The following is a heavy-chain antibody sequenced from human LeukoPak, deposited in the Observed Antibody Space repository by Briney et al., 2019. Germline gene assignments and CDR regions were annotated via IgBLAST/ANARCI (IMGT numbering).Heavy chain of an antibody. Sequence: GGSLRLSCAASGFTFRTYGMTWVRHAPGKGLEWVSGISGSGDNTYYADSVKGRFTISRDNSKNTLYLQMNSLKAEDTAVYYCAKDRGYWGQGTLVTVSS. V-gene: IGHV3-23*01. CDR2: ISGSGDNT. CDR1: GFTFRTYG. J-gene: IGHJ4*02. CDR3: AKDRGY.